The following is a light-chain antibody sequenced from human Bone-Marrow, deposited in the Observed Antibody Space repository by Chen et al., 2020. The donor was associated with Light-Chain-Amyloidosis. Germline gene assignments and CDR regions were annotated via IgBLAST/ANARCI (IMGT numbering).Light chain of an antibody. J-gene: IGLJ1*01. CDR1: TSNIGNNY. CDR3: GTWENSLSTYV. Sequence: QSVFTQPPSVSAAPGQTVTISCSGSTSNIGNNYVSWYQHLPGTVPRVLIYEDNRRPSGIPDRFSGSKSGTAATLGITGLQSGDEADYYCGTWENSLSTYVFGTGTKVTVL. CDR2: EDN. V-gene: IGLV1-51*01.